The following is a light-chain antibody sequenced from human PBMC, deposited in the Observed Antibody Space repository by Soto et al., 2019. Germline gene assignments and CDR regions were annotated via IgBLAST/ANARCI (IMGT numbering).Light chain of an antibody. J-gene: IGLJ1*01. CDR2: EVS. CDR3: TSYRTTTTRLYV. Sequence: QSALTQPASVSGSPGQSITISCTGTSSDIGGYNFVSWYQHHPGRAPKLMIYEVSNRPSGVSNRFSGSKSGDTASLTISGLQAEDEGDYYCTSYRTTTTRLYVFGTGTKLTVL. V-gene: IGLV2-14*01. CDR1: SSDIGGYNF.